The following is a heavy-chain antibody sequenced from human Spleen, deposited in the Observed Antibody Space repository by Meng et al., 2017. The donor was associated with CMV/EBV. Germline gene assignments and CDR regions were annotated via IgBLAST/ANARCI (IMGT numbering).Heavy chain of an antibody. CDR3: ARDYGTGWSNGMDV. Sequence: GGSLRLSCSASGFTFSSYEMNWVRQAPGKGLEWVSYISSSGYTIYYADSVKGRFTISRDNAKNSLYLQMNSLRAEDTALYYCARDYGTGWSNGMDVWGQGTTVTVSS. J-gene: IGHJ6*02. V-gene: IGHV3-48*03. CDR1: GFTFSSYE. D-gene: IGHD6-19*01. CDR2: ISSSGYTI.